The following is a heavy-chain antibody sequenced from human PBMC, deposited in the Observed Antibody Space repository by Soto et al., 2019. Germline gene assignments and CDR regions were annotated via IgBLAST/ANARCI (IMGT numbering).Heavy chain of an antibody. CDR1: GFRFRKYA. CDR3: AAHGSGTSFYFDY. V-gene: IGHV3-30-3*01. J-gene: IGHJ4*02. D-gene: IGHD3-10*01. Sequence: QVQLVESGGGVVQPGRSLRLSCAASGFRFRKYAMHWVRQAPAKGLEWVAVITYDGSDKFYADSVKGRFTISRDNSKDTLYLQMNSLRPEDTAVYYCAAHGSGTSFYFDYWGQGTLVTVSS. CDR2: ITYDGSDK.